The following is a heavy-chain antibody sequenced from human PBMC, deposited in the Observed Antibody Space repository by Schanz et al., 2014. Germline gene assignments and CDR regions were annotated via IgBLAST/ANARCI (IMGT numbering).Heavy chain of an antibody. CDR3: ARKVVATIGGYYDN. Sequence: EVQLVESGGGWVQPGGSLRLSCAASGFTFSDYSMNWVRQAPGKGPEWVSAISGSGGSTYYADSVKGRFTISRDNAENTLFLQMNSLRAEDTAVYYCARKVVATIGGYYDNWGQGTLVIVSS. J-gene: IGHJ4*02. CDR1: GFTFSDYS. CDR2: ISGSGGST. D-gene: IGHD5-12*01. V-gene: IGHV3-23*04.